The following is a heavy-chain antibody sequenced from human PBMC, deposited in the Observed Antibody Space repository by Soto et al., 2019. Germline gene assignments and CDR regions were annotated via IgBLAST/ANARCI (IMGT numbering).Heavy chain of an antibody. Sequence: PSETLSLTCTVSGGSISSGGYYWSWIRQHPGKGLEWIGYIYYSGSTYYNPSLKSRVTISVDTSKNQFSLKLSSVTAADTAVYYCARDGVPALGISESGIDYWGQGTLVTVS. V-gene: IGHV4-31*03. D-gene: IGHD1-26*01. CDR1: GGSISSGGYY. CDR3: ARDGVPALGISESGIDY. J-gene: IGHJ4*02. CDR2: IYYSGST.